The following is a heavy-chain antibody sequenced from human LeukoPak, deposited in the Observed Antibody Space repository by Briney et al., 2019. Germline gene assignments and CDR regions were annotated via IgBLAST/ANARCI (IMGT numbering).Heavy chain of an antibody. CDR3: ATRVTADSYEASDI. D-gene: IGHD6-25*01. CDR2: ICDSGRTI. J-gene: IGHJ3*02. Sequence: PGGSLRLSCAASGFTFSDYYMSWIRQAPGKGLEWVSYICDSGRTIYYADSVKGRFTISRDNAKNSVYLQMNNLRAEDTAVYYCATRVTADSYEASDIWGQGTMVIVSS. V-gene: IGHV3-11*01. CDR1: GFTFSDYY.